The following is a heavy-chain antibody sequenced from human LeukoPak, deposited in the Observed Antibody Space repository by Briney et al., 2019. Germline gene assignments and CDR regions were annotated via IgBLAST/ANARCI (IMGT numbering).Heavy chain of an antibody. Sequence: SVKVSSKASGGTFISYTISWVRQAPGQGGEWMGRIIPILGIANYAQKFQGRVTITADKSTSTAYMELSSLRSEDTAVYYCARALGYYGSGSSNWFDHWGQGTLVTVSS. J-gene: IGHJ5*02. V-gene: IGHV1-69*02. D-gene: IGHD3-10*01. CDR1: GGTFISYT. CDR2: IIPILGIA. CDR3: ARALGYYGSGSSNWFDH.